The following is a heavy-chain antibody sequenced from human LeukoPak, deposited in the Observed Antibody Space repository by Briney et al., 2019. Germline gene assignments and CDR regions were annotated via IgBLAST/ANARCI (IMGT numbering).Heavy chain of an antibody. V-gene: IGHV4-38-2*01. CDR1: GYSISSGYY. J-gene: IGHJ4*01. Sequence: PSETLSLTCAVSGYSISSGYYWGWIRQPPGKGLEWIGSIYHSGSTYYNPSLKSRVTISVDTSKNQFSLKLSSVTAADTAVYYCASLVYGLGSFNYWGQGTLVTVSS. CDR3: ASLVYGLGSFNY. CDR2: IYHSGST. D-gene: IGHD3-10*01.